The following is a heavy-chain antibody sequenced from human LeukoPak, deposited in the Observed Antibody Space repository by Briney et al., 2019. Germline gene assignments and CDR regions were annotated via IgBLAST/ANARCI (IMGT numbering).Heavy chain of an antibody. CDR1: GGTFSTYA. D-gene: IGHD3-22*01. J-gene: IGHJ4*02. CDR3: TRHYDSSGYPSLNYFDY. V-gene: IGHV1-69*06. Sequence: SVKVSCKASGGTFSTYAISWVRQAPGQGLEWMGRVIPMFGTADYAQKFQGRATITADKSTSTAYMELSSLRSEDTAVYYCTRHYDSSGYPSLNYFDYWGQGTLVTVSS. CDR2: VIPMFGTA.